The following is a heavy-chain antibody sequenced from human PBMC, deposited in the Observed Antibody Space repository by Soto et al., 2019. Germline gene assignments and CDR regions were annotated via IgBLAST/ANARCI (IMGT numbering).Heavy chain of an antibody. J-gene: IGHJ4*02. CDR2: IYWDDDK. Sequence: QITLKESGPTLVKPTQTLTLTCTFSGFSLSTSGVGVGWIRQPPGKALQWLALIYWDDDKRYSPSLKSRLTIXKXXSKNQAVLTMTTMDPVETATYYCSHSRSGTWDFDYWGQGPLVTVSS. V-gene: IGHV2-5*02. D-gene: IGHD1-1*01. CDR1: GFSLSTSGVG. CDR3: SHSRSGTWDFDY.